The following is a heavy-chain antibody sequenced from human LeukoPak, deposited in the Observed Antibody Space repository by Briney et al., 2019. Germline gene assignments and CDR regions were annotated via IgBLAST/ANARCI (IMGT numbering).Heavy chain of an antibody. J-gene: IGHJ4*02. V-gene: IGHV4-34*01. D-gene: IGHD3-3*01. CDR1: GGSFSGYY. CDR3: ARIGLEDYFDY. CDR2: INHSGST. Sequence: SETLSLTCAVYGGSFSGYYWSWIRQPPGKGLEWIGEINHSGSTNYNPSPKSRVTISVDTSKNQFSLKLSSVTAADTAVYYCARIGLEDYFDYWGQGTLVTVSS.